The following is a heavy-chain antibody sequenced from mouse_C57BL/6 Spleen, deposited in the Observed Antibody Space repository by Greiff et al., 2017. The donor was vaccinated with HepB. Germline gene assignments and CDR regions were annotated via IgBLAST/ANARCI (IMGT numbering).Heavy chain of an antibody. V-gene: IGHV1-15*01. Sequence: QVHVKQSGAELVRPGASVTLSCKASGYTFTDYEMHWVKQTPVHGLEWIGAIDPETGGTAYNQKFKGKAILTADKSSSTAYMELRSLTSEDSAVYYCTSIYYDYDVAYWGQGTLVTVSA. CDR1: GYTFTDYE. CDR3: TSIYYDYDVAY. CDR2: IDPETGGT. J-gene: IGHJ3*01. D-gene: IGHD2-4*01.